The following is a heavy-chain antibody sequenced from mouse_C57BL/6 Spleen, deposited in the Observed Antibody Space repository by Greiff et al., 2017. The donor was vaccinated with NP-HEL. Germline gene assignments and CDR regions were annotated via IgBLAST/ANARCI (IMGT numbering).Heavy chain of an antibody. CDR3: ARSYDGYSYFDY. Sequence: QVQLQQPGAELVRPGSSVKLSCKASGYTFTSYWMHWVKQRPIQGLEWIGNIDPSDSETHYNQKFKDKATLTVDKSSSTAYMQLSSLTSEDSAVYDCARSYDGYSYFDYWGQGTTLTVSS. V-gene: IGHV1-52*01. CDR1: GYTFTSYW. J-gene: IGHJ2*01. D-gene: IGHD2-3*01. CDR2: IDPSDSET.